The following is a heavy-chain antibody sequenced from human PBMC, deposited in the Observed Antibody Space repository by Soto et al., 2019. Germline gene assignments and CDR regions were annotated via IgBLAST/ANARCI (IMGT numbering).Heavy chain of an antibody. V-gene: IGHV3-74*01. CDR1: GFTFSTYW. Sequence: EVQLVESGGGLVQPGGSLRLSCVASGFTFSTYWMHWVRQAPGKGLVCVSGINSDGSSTRYAVSVKGRFTISRDTAKNTLYLQMTSLGAGHTAVYYCARVRMAGDFDIWGQGTMVTVSA. CDR3: ARVRMAGDFDI. D-gene: IGHD6-19*01. CDR2: INSDGSST. J-gene: IGHJ3*02.